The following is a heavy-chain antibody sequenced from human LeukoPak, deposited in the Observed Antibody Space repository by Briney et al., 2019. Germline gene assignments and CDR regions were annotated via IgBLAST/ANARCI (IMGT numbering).Heavy chain of an antibody. V-gene: IGHV3-9*01. Sequence: GGCLRLACAASGFIFGDDSMDCVRQAGGGGLEWASGISWNSGSIDYAHSVKGRLTTTRDNAKNSLYLQMNSLRAEDTALYYCAKTRRERWYSFYFDYWGQGTLVTVSS. J-gene: IGHJ4*02. CDR3: AKTRRERWYSFYFDY. CDR2: ISWNSGSI. CDR1: GFIFGDDS. D-gene: IGHD2-15*01.